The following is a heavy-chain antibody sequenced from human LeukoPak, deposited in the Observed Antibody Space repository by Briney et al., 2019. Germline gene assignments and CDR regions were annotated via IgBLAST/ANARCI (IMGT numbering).Heavy chain of an antibody. V-gene: IGHV3-30*02. CDR3: ARESESYDSSGSTFDY. CDR2: IRYDGSSK. J-gene: IGHJ4*02. D-gene: IGHD3-22*01. Sequence: GGSLRLSCAASGFTFTGYSMNWVRQAPGKGLEWVAFIRYDGSSKFYADSVKGRFTISRDNSKNTLYLQMHSLRAEDRAVYYCARESESYDSSGSTFDYWGQGTLVTVSS. CDR1: GFTFTGYS.